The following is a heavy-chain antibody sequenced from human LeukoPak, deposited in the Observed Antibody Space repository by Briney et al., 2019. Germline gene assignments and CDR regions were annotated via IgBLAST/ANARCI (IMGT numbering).Heavy chain of an antibody. J-gene: IGHJ4*02. CDR3: AKDRGFSFASGSSELDY. CDR2: ISFDGSSK. Sequence: GGSLRLSCAASGFAFSSFGMHWVRQAPGKGLEWVAVISFDGSSKYHADSVKGRFTISRDNSKNTVYLQMNSLRVEDTAVYYCAKDRGFSFASGSSELDYWGQGTQVTVSS. V-gene: IGHV3-30*18. CDR1: GFAFSSFG. D-gene: IGHD3-10*01.